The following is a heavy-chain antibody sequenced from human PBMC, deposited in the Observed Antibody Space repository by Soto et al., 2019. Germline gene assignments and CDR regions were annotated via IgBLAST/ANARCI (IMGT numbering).Heavy chain of an antibody. V-gene: IGHV3-30*18. CDR3: AKVIRADSTSSNFYYYSGMDV. J-gene: IGHJ6*02. CDR2: ISNDGSNK. Sequence: QVQMVESGGGVVQPGRSLRLSCAASGFSFSTYGMHWVRQAPGKGLEWMAVISNDGSNKYYADSVKGRFTISRDNSKDTLFLQMNSPRGEDTAIYYCAKVIRADSTSSNFYYYSGMDVWGQGTTVTVS. CDR1: GFSFSTYG. D-gene: IGHD6-6*01.